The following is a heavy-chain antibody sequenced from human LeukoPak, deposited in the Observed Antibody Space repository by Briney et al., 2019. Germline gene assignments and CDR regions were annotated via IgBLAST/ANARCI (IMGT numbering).Heavy chain of an antibody. CDR2: INPNSGGT. D-gene: IGHD2/OR15-2a*01. J-gene: IGHJ3*02. CDR1: GYTFTGYY. Sequence: ASVKVSCKASGYTFTGYYMHWVRQAPGQGIEWMGWINPNSGGTNYAQKFQGRVTMTRDTSISTAYMELSRLRSDDTAVYYCARVRIVSDAFDIWGQGTMVTVSS. CDR3: ARVRIVSDAFDI. V-gene: IGHV1-2*02.